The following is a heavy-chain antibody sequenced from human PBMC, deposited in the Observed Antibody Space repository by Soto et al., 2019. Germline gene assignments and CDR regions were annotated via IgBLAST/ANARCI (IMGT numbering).Heavy chain of an antibody. J-gene: IGHJ4*02. CDR3: AKGGIAVASEGHYFDY. Sequence: GGSLRLSCAASGFTFSSYGMHWVRQAPGKGLEWVAVISYDGSNKYYADSVKGRFTISRDNSKNTLYLQMNSLRAEDTAVYYCAKGGIAVASEGHYFDYWGQGTLVTVSS. CDR1: GFTFSSYG. D-gene: IGHD6-19*01. V-gene: IGHV3-30*18. CDR2: ISYDGSNK.